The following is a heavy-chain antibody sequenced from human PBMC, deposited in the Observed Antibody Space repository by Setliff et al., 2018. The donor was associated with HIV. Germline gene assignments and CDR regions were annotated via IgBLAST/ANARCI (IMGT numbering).Heavy chain of an antibody. D-gene: IGHD1-1*01. V-gene: IGHV1-3*01. J-gene: IGHJ4*02. Sequence: ASVKVSCKASGYTFTSYAMHWARQAPGQRLEWMGWINAGNGNTKYSQKFQGRVIITRDTSASTAYMELSSLRSEDTAVYYCARSRTEERLFDYWGQGTLVTVSS. CDR1: GYTFTSYA. CDR3: ARSRTEERLFDY. CDR2: INAGNGNT.